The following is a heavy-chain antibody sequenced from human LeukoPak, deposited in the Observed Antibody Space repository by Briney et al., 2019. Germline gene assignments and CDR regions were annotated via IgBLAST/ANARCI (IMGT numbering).Heavy chain of an antibody. D-gene: IGHD3-3*01. CDR1: GYTFTAYY. CDR3: ARDRDFWSGYFFDY. V-gene: IGHV1-2*02. CDR2: INPNDGGT. J-gene: IGHJ4*02. Sequence: ASVKVSCKASGYTFTAYYIHWVRQAPGQGLEWMGWINPNDGGTKYAQKFQGRVTMTRDTPISTAYMELSRLRSDDTAVYYCARDRDFWSGYFFDYWGQGTLVTVSS.